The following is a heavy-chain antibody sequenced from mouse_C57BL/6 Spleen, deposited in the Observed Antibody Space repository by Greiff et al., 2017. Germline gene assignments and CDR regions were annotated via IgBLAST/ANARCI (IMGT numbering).Heavy chain of an antibody. CDR3: ARDDNYDYGVFAY. Sequence: EVKLEESGPGLVKPSQSLSLTCSVTGYSITSGYYWNWIRQFPGNKLEWMGYISYDGSNNYNPSLKNRISITRDTSKNQFFLKLNSVTTEDTATYYCARDDNYDYGVFAYWGQGTLVTVSA. J-gene: IGHJ3*01. CDR1: GYSITSGYY. CDR2: ISYDGSN. V-gene: IGHV3-6*01. D-gene: IGHD2-4*01.